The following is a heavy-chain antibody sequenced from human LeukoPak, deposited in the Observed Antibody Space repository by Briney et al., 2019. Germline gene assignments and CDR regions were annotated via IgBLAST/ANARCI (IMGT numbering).Heavy chain of an antibody. J-gene: IGHJ3*02. CDR2: IYSGGST. CDR1: GFTVSSNY. Sequence: GGSLRLSCAASGFTVSSNYMSWVRQAPGKGLEWVSVIYSGGSTYYADSVKGRFTISRGNSKNTLYLQMNSLRAEDTAVYYCARDLDGAFDIWGQGTMVTVSS. V-gene: IGHV3-66*02. CDR3: ARDLDGAFDI.